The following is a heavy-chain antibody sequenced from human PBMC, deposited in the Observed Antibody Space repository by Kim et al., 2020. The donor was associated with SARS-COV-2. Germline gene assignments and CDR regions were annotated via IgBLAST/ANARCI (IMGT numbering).Heavy chain of an antibody. D-gene: IGHD2-21*01. V-gene: IGHV3-73*01. CDR3: TRQLPSGPPLAFDF. CDR2: IRTKPNRYAT. J-gene: IGHJ3*01. Sequence: GGSLRLSCAVSGFTFSGSAMHWVRQTSGKGLEWVGRIRTKPNRYATEYVASVKGRFTIFRDDSKNTAYLQMNSLKTEDTAVYYCTRQLPSGPPLAFDFWG. CDR1: GFTFSGSA.